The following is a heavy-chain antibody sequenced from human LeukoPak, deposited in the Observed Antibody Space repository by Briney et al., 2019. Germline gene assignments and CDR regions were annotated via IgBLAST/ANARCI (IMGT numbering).Heavy chain of an antibody. D-gene: IGHD3-3*01. CDR2: ISWNSGSI. CDR3: AKGYRGGFWSGYYFDY. Sequence: GGSLRLSCAASGFTFDDYAMHWVRQAPGKGLEWVSGISWNSGSIGYADSVKGRFTISRDNAKNSLYQQMNSLRAEDTALYYCAKGYRGGFWSGYYFDYWGQGTLVTVSS. CDR1: GFTFDDYA. V-gene: IGHV3-9*01. J-gene: IGHJ4*02.